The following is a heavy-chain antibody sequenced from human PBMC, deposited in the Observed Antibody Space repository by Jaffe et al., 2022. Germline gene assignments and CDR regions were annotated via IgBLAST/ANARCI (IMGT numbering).Heavy chain of an antibody. CDR2: IKSDGNT. V-gene: IGHV3-74*01. J-gene: IGHJ4*02. CDR1: GFTFSTYW. Sequence: EVQLVESGGGLVQPGGSLRLSCAASGFTFSTYWMNWVRQAPGKGLVWVARIKSDGNTDYADSVKGRFTISRDNAENTLYLQMNSLRAEDTAVYYCVTDRNSFDYWGQGTLVTVSS. CDR3: VTDRNSFDY.